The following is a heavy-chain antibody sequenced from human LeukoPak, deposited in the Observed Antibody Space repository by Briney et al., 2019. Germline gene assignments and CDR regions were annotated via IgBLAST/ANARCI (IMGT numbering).Heavy chain of an antibody. Sequence: SETLSLTCAAYGGSFSGYYWSWIRQPPGKGLEWIGEINHSGSTNYNPSLESRVTISVDTSKNQFSLKLSSVTAADTAVYYCARGNIVVVPGYMDVWGKGTTVTVSS. CDR3: ARGNIVVVPGYMDV. CDR1: GGSFSGYY. CDR2: INHSGST. D-gene: IGHD2-2*01. J-gene: IGHJ6*03. V-gene: IGHV4-34*01.